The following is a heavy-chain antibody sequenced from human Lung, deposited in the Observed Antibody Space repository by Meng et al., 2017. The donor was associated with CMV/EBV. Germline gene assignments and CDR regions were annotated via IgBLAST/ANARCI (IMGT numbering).Heavy chain of an antibody. D-gene: IGHD1-26*01. CDR3: ARVEVGITSGDY. CDR1: RYAFSNYG. J-gene: IGHJ4*02. V-gene: IGHV1-18*01. CDR2: ISAYNGNT. Sequence: RLGEFEGEWKRPWGTMKVACKASRYAFSNYGITWVRQAPGQGLEWMGWISAYNGNTNYAQTLQGRVTMTTDTSTSTAYMELRSLRSDDTAVYYCARVEVGITSGDYWGQGTLVTVSS.